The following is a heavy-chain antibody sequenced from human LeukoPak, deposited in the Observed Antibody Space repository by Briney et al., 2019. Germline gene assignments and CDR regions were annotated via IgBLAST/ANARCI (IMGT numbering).Heavy chain of an antibody. CDR1: GFSFKDYG. D-gene: IGHD1-26*01. J-gene: IGHJ6*02. Sequence: PGGSLRLSCAATGFSFKDYGMHWVRQPPGKGLEWVSAINWNGGGTDYADSVKGRFTISRDNAKNSLYLQLSSLSPEDTALYYCAKHLTATNTYIFFGLDVWGQGTSVTVSS. CDR2: INWNGGGT. CDR3: AKHLTATNTYIFFGLDV. V-gene: IGHV3-9*01.